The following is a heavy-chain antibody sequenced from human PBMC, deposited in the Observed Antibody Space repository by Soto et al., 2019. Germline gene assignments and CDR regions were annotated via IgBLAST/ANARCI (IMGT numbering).Heavy chain of an antibody. Sequence: VKVSCKASGYTFTSYGISWVRQAPGQGLEWMGWTSAYNGNTNYAQKLQGRVTMTTDTSTSTAYMELRSLRSDDTAVYYCARRQWLVGGYYYGMDVWGQGTTVTVSS. CDR3: ARRQWLVGGYYYGMDV. J-gene: IGHJ6*02. D-gene: IGHD6-19*01. CDR1: GYTFTSYG. V-gene: IGHV1-18*01. CDR2: TSAYNGNT.